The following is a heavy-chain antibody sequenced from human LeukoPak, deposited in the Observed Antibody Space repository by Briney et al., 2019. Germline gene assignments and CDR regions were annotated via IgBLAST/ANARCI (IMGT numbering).Heavy chain of an antibody. CDR2: IYHSGST. Sequence: PSETLSLTCAVSGGSISSSNWWSWVRQPPGKGLEWIGEIYHSGSTNYNPSPKSRVTISVDTSKNQFSLKLSSVTAADTAVYYCVLGAEDIVVVPAAIEGVYWGQGTLVTVSS. J-gene: IGHJ4*02. V-gene: IGHV4-4*02. D-gene: IGHD2-2*02. CDR1: GGSISSSNW. CDR3: VLGAEDIVVVPAAIEGVY.